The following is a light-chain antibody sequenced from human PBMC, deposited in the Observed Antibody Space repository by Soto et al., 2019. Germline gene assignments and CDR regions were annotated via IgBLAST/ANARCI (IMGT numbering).Light chain of an antibody. J-gene: IGLJ3*02. CDR1: NIGSKN. Sequence: SYELTQPLSVSVALGQTARITCGGNNIGSKNVHWYQHKPGQAPVLVIYRDVNRPSGIPERFSGSNSGNTATLTISRAQAGDEADYYCQVWDSSTAAWVFGEGTKLTVL. CDR2: RDV. V-gene: IGLV3-9*01. CDR3: QVWDSSTAAWV.